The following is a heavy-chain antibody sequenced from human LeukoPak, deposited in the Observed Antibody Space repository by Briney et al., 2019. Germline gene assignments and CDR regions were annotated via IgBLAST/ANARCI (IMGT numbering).Heavy chain of an antibody. CDR1: GFTFSNAW. CDR3: ARDTTVPTGHKYFDL. J-gene: IGHJ2*01. Sequence: PGGSLRLSCAASGFTFSNAWMSWVRQAPGKGLEWVSVIYSGGSTYYADSVKGRFTISRDNSKNTLYLQMNSLRAEDTAVYYCARDTTVPTGHKYFDLWGRGTLVTVSS. V-gene: IGHV3-66*01. D-gene: IGHD4-17*01. CDR2: IYSGGST.